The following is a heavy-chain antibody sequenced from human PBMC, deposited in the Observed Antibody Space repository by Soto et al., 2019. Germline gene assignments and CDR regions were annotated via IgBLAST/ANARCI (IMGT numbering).Heavy chain of an antibody. CDR2: IYNSGRT. CDR1: GYSISSGYY. Sequence: PSETLSLTCAVSGYSISSGYYWGWIRQPPGKGLEWIGSIYNSGRTYYNPSLKSRVTISVDTSNNQFSLKLSYVTAADTAVYYCARDPGLLWFGGHAFDIWGQGTMVT. V-gene: IGHV4-38-2*02. J-gene: IGHJ3*02. D-gene: IGHD3-10*01. CDR3: ARDPGLLWFGGHAFDI.